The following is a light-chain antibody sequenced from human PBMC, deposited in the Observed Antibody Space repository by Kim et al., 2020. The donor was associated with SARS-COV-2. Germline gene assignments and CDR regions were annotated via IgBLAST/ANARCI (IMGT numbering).Light chain of an antibody. V-gene: IGKV1-5*03. Sequence: DIQMTQSPSTLSASVGDRVTITCRASQSISSWLAWYQQKPGKAPKLLFYKASSLESGVPSRFSGSGSGTEFTLTISSLHPDDFATYYCQQYNSYRTFGQGTKVDIK. CDR2: KAS. J-gene: IGKJ1*01. CDR1: QSISSW. CDR3: QQYNSYRT.